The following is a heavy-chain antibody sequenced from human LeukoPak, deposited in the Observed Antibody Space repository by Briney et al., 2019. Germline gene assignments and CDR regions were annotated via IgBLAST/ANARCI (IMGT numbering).Heavy chain of an antibody. V-gene: IGHV3-53*01. J-gene: IGHJ6*03. CDR3: ARVLSGSGSLYSYYYYMDV. CDR1: GFTVRSNY. Sequence: PGGSLRLSCAASGFTVRSNYMSWVRQAPGKGLEWVSITYSGGRTYFPGSVKGRFTISRDNSKNTLYLQMNSLRAEDTAVYYCARVLSGSGSLYSYYYYMDVWGKGTTVTISS. D-gene: IGHD6-19*01. CDR2: TYSGGRT.